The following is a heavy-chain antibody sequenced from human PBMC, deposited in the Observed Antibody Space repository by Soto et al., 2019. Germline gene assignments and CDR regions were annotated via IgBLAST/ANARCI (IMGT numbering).Heavy chain of an antibody. CDR1: GASFSDANYY. V-gene: IGHV4-39*02. Sequence: SETLSLTCIVSGASFSDANYYWVWIRQPPGEGLEWIGSFYYDGRTYYNASLKSRVTISVDTSKNHFSLMLTSVTAADTAVYYCVRRSHIVVAPTWGQGTLVTVSS. CDR2: FYYDGRT. J-gene: IGHJ4*02. D-gene: IGHD2-21*01. CDR3: VRRSHIVVAPT.